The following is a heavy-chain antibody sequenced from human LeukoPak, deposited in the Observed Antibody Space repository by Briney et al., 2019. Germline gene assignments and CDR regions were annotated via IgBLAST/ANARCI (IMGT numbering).Heavy chain of an antibody. Sequence: GGSLRLSCAASGFTFSSYSMNWARQAPGKGLEWISYISPTGSTKYYADSVKGRITISRDNAKDAVYLQLHSLRVEDTAVYFCAREDVAPVADLVRVDFFDYWGPGTLVTVSS. D-gene: IGHD6-19*01. CDR2: ISPTGSTK. V-gene: IGHV3-48*01. CDR3: AREDVAPVADLVRVDFFDY. J-gene: IGHJ4*02. CDR1: GFTFSSYS.